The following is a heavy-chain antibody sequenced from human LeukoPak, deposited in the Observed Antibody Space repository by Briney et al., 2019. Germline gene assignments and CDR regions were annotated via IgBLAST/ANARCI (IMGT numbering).Heavy chain of an antibody. V-gene: IGHV3-23*01. CDR3: ARDSDWILFDY. CDR2: ISGSGSST. Sequence: GGSLRLSCAASGFTFSYYAMSWVRQAPGKGLEWVPSISGSGSSTYYADSVKGRFTISRDNSKNTLYLQMNNLRAEDTAVYYCARDSDWILFDYWGQGTPVTVSS. CDR1: GFTFSYYA. D-gene: IGHD2-2*03. J-gene: IGHJ4*02.